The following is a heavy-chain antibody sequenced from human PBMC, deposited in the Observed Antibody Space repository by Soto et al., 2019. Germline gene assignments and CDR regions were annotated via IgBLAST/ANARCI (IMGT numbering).Heavy chain of an antibody. V-gene: IGHV3-33*01. CDR1: GFTFSSYG. D-gene: IGHD3-22*01. J-gene: IGHJ4*02. Sequence: QVQLVESGGGGVQPGRSLRLSCAASGFTFSSYGMHWVRQAPGKGLEWVAVIWYDGSNKYYADSVKGRFTISRDNSKNTLYLQMNSLRAEDTAVYYCARVADSSVYFDYWGQGTLVTVSS. CDR3: ARVADSSVYFDY. CDR2: IWYDGSNK.